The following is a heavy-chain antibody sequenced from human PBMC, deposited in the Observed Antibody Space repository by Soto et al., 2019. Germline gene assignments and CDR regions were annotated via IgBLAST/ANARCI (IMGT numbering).Heavy chain of an antibody. Sequence: EVQLLESGGGLIQPGGSLRLSCTASGFPFSSHAMSWVRQAPGKGLEWVSSINSDSGRTYYADSVKGRFTTSRDNSRNTLYLQMNSLRAEDTAVYFCAKIYADSDNWGQGTQVTVSS. J-gene: IGHJ4*02. CDR3: AKIYADSDN. V-gene: IGHV3-23*01. CDR2: INSDSGRT. CDR1: GFPFSSHA. D-gene: IGHD3-16*01.